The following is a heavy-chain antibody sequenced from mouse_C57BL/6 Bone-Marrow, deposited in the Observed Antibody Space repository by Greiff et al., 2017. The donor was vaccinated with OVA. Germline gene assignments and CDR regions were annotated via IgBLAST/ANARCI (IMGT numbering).Heavy chain of an antibody. V-gene: IGHV1-76*01. D-gene: IGHD2-3*01. CDR2: IYPGSGNT. J-gene: IGHJ2*01. CDR3: ARGERLLDD. CDR1: GYTFTDYY. Sequence: VQLQQSGAELVRPGASVKLSCKASGYTFTDYYINWVKQRPGQGLEWIARIYPGSGNTYYNETFKGKATLTAEKSSSTAYMQLSSLTSEDSAFYVCARGERLLDDWGKGTTLTVSS.